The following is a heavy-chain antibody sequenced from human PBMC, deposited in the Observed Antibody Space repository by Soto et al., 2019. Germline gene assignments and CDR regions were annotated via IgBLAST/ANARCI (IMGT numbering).Heavy chain of an antibody. CDR3: AHKIRYGGIFDY. V-gene: IGHV2-5*02. CDR2: IYWDDDK. Sequence: QITLKESGPTLVKPTQTLTLTCTFSGFSLSTSGVGVGWIRQPPGKALEWLAVIYWDDDKRYSPSLKSRLTITKDTAKDQVVLTMTNVDPVDTATYYCAHKIRYGGIFDYWGQGTLVTVSS. J-gene: IGHJ4*02. CDR1: GFSLSTSGVG. D-gene: IGHD2-15*01.